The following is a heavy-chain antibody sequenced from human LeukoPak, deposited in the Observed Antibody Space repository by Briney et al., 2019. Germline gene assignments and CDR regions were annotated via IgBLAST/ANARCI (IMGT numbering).Heavy chain of an antibody. V-gene: IGHV3-66*01. CDR2: IYSGGST. J-gene: IGHJ6*02. CDR3: ARDSTGGGSFYYYYYYGMDV. Sequence: GGSLRLSCAASGLTFSSYAMSWVRQAPGKGLEWVSVIYSGGSTYYADSVKGRFTISRDNSKNTLYLQMNSLRAEDTAVYYCARDSTGGGSFYYYYYYGMDVWGQGTTVTVSS. D-gene: IGHD2-15*01. CDR1: GLTFSSYA.